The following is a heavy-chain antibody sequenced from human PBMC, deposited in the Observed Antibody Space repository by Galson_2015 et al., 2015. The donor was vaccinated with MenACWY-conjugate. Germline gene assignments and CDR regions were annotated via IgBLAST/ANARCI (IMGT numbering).Heavy chain of an antibody. Sequence: SLRLSCAASGFTFTIYSLSWVRQAPGKGLEWISYKSNGGETIYYADSVRGRFTISRDNTKNSVYLQMHSLRAEDTSVYYCTRDRGYCTGGRCYRYFDFWGQGTLVTVSS. CDR1: GFTFTIYS. CDR2: KSNGGETI. J-gene: IGHJ4*02. D-gene: IGHD2-15*01. CDR3: TRDRGYCTGGRCYRYFDF. V-gene: IGHV3-48*04.